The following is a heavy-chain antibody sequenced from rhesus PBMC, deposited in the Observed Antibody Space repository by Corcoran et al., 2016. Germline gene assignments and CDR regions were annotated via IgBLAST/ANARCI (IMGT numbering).Heavy chain of an antibody. Sequence: EVQLVESGGGLVQPGGSLRLSCEASGFTSSYFDMDGGRQTPGKGREWVSYISYTGKTIYYPDSVKGRFTISRDNAKNSLSLQMSSLRADDTAVYYCARHDYAVWGQGVLVTVSS. CDR1: GFTSSYFD. V-gene: IGHV3-136*01. CDR2: ISYTGKTI. D-gene: IGHD4-29*01. CDR3: ARHDYAV. J-gene: IGHJ4*01.